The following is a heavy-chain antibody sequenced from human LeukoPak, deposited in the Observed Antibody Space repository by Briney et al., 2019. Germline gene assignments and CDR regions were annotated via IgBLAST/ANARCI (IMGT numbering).Heavy chain of an antibody. CDR2: ISYDGSNK. CDR3: AKGRLGYCSGGSCLSDY. CDR1: GFTFSSYG. D-gene: IGHD2-15*01. J-gene: IGHJ4*02. V-gene: IGHV3-30*18. Sequence: GGSLRLSCAASGFTFSSYGMHWVRQAPGKGLEWVAVISYDGSNKYYADSVRDRFTISRDNSKNTLSLQMNSLRAEDTAVYYCAKGRLGYCSGGSCLSDYWGQGTLVTVSS.